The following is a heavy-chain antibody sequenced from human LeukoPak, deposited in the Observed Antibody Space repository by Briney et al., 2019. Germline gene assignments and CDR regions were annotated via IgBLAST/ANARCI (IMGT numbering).Heavy chain of an antibody. V-gene: IGHV3-48*03. CDR1: GFTFSSYE. CDR2: ISSSGSTI. Sequence: GGSLRLSCAASGFTFSSYEMNWVRQAPGKGLEWVSYISSSGSTIYYADSVKGRFTISRDNAKNSLYLQMNSLRAEDTAVYYCARDQPYYYDSSGYYFRGGFDYWGQGTLVTVSS. CDR3: ARDQPYYYDSSGYYFRGGFDY. D-gene: IGHD3-22*01. J-gene: IGHJ4*02.